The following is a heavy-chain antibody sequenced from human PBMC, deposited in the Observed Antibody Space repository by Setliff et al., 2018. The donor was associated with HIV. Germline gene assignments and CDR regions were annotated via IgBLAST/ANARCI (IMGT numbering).Heavy chain of an antibody. J-gene: IGHJ3*02. CDR2: IYTSGST. CDR1: GGSLTGGAYY. V-gene: IGHV4-61*10. D-gene: IGHD3-16*01. Sequence: KPSETLSLTCTVSGGSLTGGAYYWSWIRQPAGKGLEWLGYIYTSGSTYYNPSLKSRVTISVDTSKNQFSLKLSSVTAADTAVYYCARDGGLDANNAFDIWGQGTMVTVSS. CDR3: ARDGGLDANNAFDI.